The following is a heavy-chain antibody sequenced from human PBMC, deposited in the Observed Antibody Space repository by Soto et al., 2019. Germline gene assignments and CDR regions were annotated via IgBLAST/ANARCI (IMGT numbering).Heavy chain of an antibody. J-gene: IGHJ4*02. D-gene: IGHD6-13*01. CDR1: GFTFSDYY. Sequence: GGSLRLSCAASGFTFSDYYMSWIRQAPGKGLEWVSYISSSGSTIYYADSVKGRFTISRDNAKNSLYLQMNSLRAEDTAVYYCASSSSSWSNHFDYWGQGTLVTVSS. V-gene: IGHV3-11*01. CDR3: ASSSSSWSNHFDY. CDR2: ISSSGSTI.